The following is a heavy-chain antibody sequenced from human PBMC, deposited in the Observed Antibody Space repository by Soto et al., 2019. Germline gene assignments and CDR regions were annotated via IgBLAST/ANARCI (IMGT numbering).Heavy chain of an antibody. V-gene: IGHV3-30*18. Sequence: VGSLRLSCAASGFTFSSYGMHWVRQAPGKGLEWVAVISYDGSNKYYADSVKGRFTISRDNSKNTLYLQMNSLRAEDTAVYYCAKAPVREMATICDYWGQGTLVTVSS. CDR2: ISYDGSNK. J-gene: IGHJ4*02. D-gene: IGHD5-12*01. CDR3: AKAPVREMATICDY. CDR1: GFTFSSYG.